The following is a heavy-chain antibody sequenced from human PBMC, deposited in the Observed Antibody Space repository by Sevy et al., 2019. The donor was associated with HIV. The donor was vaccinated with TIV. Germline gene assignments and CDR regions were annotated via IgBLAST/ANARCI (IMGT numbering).Heavy chain of an antibody. V-gene: IGHV1-69*13. D-gene: IGHD1-26*01. CDR1: GGTFSSYA. Sequence: ASVEVSCKASGGTFSSYAISWVRQAPGQGLEWMGGIIPIFGTANYVQKFQGRVTITADESTSTAYMELSSLRSEDTAVYYCARGGIMGATPDAFDIWGQGTMVTVSS. CDR2: IIPIFGTA. CDR3: ARGGIMGATPDAFDI. J-gene: IGHJ3*02.